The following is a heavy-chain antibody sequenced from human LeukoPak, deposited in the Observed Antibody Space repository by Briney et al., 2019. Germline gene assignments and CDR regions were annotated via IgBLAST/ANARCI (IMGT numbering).Heavy chain of an antibody. CDR1: GGTFSSYA. CDR3: TRSYYYGSGIWFDP. Sequence: SVKVSCKASGGTFSSYAISWVRQAPGQGLEWMGGIIPIFGTANYAQKFQGRVTITTDESTSTAYMELSSLRSEDTAVYYCTRSYYYGSGIWFDPWGQGTLVTVSS. J-gene: IGHJ5*02. V-gene: IGHV1-69*05. CDR2: IIPIFGTA. D-gene: IGHD3-10*01.